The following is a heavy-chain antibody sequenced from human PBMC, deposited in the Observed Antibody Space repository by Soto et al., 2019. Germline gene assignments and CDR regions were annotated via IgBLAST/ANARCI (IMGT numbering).Heavy chain of an antibody. D-gene: IGHD2-2*01. J-gene: IGHJ4*02. CDR1: GFTFTNYW. CDR3: AKHEGYCSSTTCSNFDY. Sequence: GESLKISCRGSGFTFTNYWIAWVRQMPGKGLEWMGIIYPGDSDTSYSPSFQGQVTISADKSINTAYLHWSSLKASDTAMYYCAKHEGYCSSTTCSNFDYWGQGTLVTVSS. CDR2: IYPGDSDT. V-gene: IGHV5-51*01.